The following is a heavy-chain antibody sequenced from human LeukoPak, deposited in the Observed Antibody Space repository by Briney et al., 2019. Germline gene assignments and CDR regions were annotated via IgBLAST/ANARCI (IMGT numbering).Heavy chain of an antibody. V-gene: IGHV3-74*01. CDR2: INSDGSST. CDR3: AREPDILTGYDAFDI. Sequence: PGGSLRLSCAASGFTFSSYWMHWVRQAPGKGLVWVSRINSDGSSTSYADSVKGRFTISRDNAKNTLYLQMNSLRAEDTAVYYCAREPDILTGYDAFDIWGQGTMVTVSS. CDR1: GFTFSSYW. D-gene: IGHD3-9*01. J-gene: IGHJ3*02.